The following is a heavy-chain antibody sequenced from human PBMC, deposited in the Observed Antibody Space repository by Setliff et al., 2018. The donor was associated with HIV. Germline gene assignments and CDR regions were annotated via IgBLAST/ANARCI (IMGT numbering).Heavy chain of an antibody. V-gene: IGHV3-11*05. CDR2: IGSQDYT. CDR3: VRGVSPSI. CDR1: GFTFSGFY. D-gene: IGHD3-10*01. Sequence: GGSLRLSCTASGFTFSGFYMNWVRQAPGKGLEWVSFIGSQDYTDYADFVKGRFTISRDNSKNSLYLQMNSLTSEDTAMYYCVRGVSPSIWGLGTLVTVSS. J-gene: IGHJ4*02.